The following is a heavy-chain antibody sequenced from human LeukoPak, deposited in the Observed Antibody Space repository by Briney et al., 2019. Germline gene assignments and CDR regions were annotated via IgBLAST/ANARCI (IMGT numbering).Heavy chain of an antibody. D-gene: IGHD3-22*01. CDR1: GGSFSDYY. V-gene: IGHV4-34*01. Sequence: SETLSLTCAVYGGSFSDYYWSWIRQPPGKGLEWIGEINHSGSTDYNPSLKSRVTISVHTSKNQFSLKLSSVTAADTAFYFCARGDYDSSGPKDAFDIWGQGTMVTVSS. CDR2: INHSGST. CDR3: ARGDYDSSGPKDAFDI. J-gene: IGHJ3*02.